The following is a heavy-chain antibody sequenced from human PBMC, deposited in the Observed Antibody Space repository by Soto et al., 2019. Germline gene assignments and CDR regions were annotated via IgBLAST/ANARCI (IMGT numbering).Heavy chain of an antibody. CDR1: GFSVSAKY. J-gene: IGHJ3*02. CDR2: MSDAGIT. Sequence: VGSLRLSCAVSGFSVSAKYMIWGRQAPGKDLEWLSAMSDAGITSYADSVKGRFIISRDKTKNTVSLQMDSLKVDDTAVYYCAASVTTGGGFDIWGQGTMVTVSS. V-gene: IGHV3-53*01. D-gene: IGHD4-17*01. CDR3: AASVTTGGGFDI.